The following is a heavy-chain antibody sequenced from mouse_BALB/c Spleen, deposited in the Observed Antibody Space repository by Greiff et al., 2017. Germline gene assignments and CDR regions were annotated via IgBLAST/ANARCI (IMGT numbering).Heavy chain of an antibody. V-gene: IGHV5-12-2*01. CDR3: ARHGYYDGSYDYFDY. D-gene: IGHD1-1*01. CDR1: GFTFSSYT. J-gene: IGHJ2*01. CDR2: ISNGGGST. Sequence: EVKVVESGGGLVQPGGSLKLSCAASGFTFSSYTMSWVRQTPEKRLEWVAYISNGGGSTYYPDTVKGRFTISRDNAKNTLYLQMSSLKSEDTAMYYCARHGYYDGSYDYFDYWGQGTTLTVSS.